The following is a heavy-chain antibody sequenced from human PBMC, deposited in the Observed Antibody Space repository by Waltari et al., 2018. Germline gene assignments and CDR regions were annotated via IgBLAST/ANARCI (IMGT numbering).Heavy chain of an antibody. Sequence: QVQLQESGPGLVKPSETLSITCTVSGRSISSYYWSWIRQPAGKGLEWIGRSYTSGSTNYNPSLKSRVTMSVDTSKNQFSLKLSSVTAADTAVYYCAGTFVGSGSYWVSTALDYWGQGTLVTVSS. CDR3: AGTFVGSGSYWVSTALDY. J-gene: IGHJ4*02. CDR1: GRSISSYY. CDR2: SYTSGST. D-gene: IGHD3-10*01. V-gene: IGHV4-4*07.